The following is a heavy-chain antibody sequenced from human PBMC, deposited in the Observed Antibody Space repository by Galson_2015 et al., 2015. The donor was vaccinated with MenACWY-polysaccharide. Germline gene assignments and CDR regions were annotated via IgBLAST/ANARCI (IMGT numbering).Heavy chain of an antibody. CDR1: GFTFSSYG. D-gene: IGHD3-22*01. Sequence: SLRLSCAASGFTFSSYGMHWVRQAPGKGLEWVAVISYDGSNKYYADSVKGRFTISRDNSKNTLYLQMNSLRAEDTAVYYCAKVKYYYDSSGRGSYFDDWGQGTLVTVSS. V-gene: IGHV3-30*18. J-gene: IGHJ4*02. CDR2: ISYDGSNK. CDR3: AKVKYYYDSSGRGSYFDD.